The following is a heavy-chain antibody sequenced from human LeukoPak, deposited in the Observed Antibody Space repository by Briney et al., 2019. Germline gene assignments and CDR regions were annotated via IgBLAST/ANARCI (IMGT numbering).Heavy chain of an antibody. CDR1: GGSISSGSYY. CDR2: IYTSGST. CDR3: ARVVDTAMADAFDI. Sequence: SETLSLTCTVSGGSISSGSYYWSWIRQPAGKGLEWIGRIYTSGSTNYNPSLKSRVTMSVDTSKNQFSLKLSSVTAADTAVYYCARVVDTAMADAFDIWGQGTMVTVSS. J-gene: IGHJ3*02. D-gene: IGHD5-18*01. V-gene: IGHV4-61*02.